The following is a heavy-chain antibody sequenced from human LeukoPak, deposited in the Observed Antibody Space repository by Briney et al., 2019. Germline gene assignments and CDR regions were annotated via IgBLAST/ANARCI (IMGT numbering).Heavy chain of an antibody. CDR3: ARARALSSGGCFDY. CDR2: INSVGSTI. Sequence: AGSLRLSCAASGFTFSSYEMNWVRQAPGQGLEWVSYINSVGSTIYYADSVKGRFTISRDNAKNSLYLQMNSLRAEDTAVYYCARARALSSGGCFDYWGQGTLVTVSS. V-gene: IGHV3-48*03. D-gene: IGHD6-19*01. J-gene: IGHJ4*02. CDR1: GFTFSSYE.